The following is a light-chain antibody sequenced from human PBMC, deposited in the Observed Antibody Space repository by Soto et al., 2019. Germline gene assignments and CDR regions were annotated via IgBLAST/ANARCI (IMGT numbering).Light chain of an antibody. CDR1: QSVSSY. J-gene: IGKJ4*01. V-gene: IGKV3-11*01. Sequence: IVLTQSPATLSFSPWERATLSCRASQSVSSYLAWYQQKPGQAPRLLIYDASNRATGIPAGFSGSGSGTDFTLTISSLEPEDFAVYYCQQRSNWPLTFGGGTKVDIK. CDR3: QQRSNWPLT. CDR2: DAS.